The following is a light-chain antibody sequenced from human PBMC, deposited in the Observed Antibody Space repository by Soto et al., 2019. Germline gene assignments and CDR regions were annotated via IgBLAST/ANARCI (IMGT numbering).Light chain of an antibody. CDR2: GAS. CDR1: QSVGSN. CDR3: QQYNNWLT. J-gene: IGKJ4*01. Sequence: ETVMTQSPATLSVSPGERATFSCRASQSVGSNLAWYQQKPGQAPRLLIYGASTRATGIPARFSGSGSGTEFTLTISSLQSEDFAVYYCQQYNNWLTFGGGTKVEIK. V-gene: IGKV3-15*01.